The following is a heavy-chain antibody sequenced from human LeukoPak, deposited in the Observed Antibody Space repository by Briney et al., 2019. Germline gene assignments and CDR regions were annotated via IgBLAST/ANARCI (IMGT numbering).Heavy chain of an antibody. J-gene: IGHJ4*02. V-gene: IGHV3-7*01. CDR3: AREKPMIADY. Sequence: PGGSLRLSCAASKFTFGSYWMSWVRQAPGKGLEWVACISQDGSEERYVASVKGRFTISRDNAKDSLYLQMNSLRDEDTAVYYCAREKPMIADYWGQGALVTVSS. CDR2: ISQDGSEE. D-gene: IGHD3-22*01. CDR1: KFTFGSYW.